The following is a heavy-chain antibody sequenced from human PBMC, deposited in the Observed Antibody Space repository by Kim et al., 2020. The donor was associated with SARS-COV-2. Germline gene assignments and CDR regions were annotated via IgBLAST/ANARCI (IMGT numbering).Heavy chain of an antibody. D-gene: IGHD3-10*01. CDR3: ARANTYGSGAYDY. CDR2: IYSGGST. V-gene: IGHV3-53*01. J-gene: IGHJ4*02. Sequence: LSLTCAASELTVSSNYMSWIRQAPGKGLEWVSIIYSGGSTYYADSVKGRFTISRDNSKNTLYLQMNNLRAEDTAVYYCARANTYGSGAYDYWGQGTL. CDR1: ELTVSSNY.